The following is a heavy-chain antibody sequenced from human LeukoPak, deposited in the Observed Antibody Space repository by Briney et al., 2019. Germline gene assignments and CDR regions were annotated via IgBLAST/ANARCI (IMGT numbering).Heavy chain of an antibody. J-gene: IGHJ4*02. CDR2: IKQDGSEV. D-gene: IGHD6-6*01. Sequence: GGSLRLSCAASGFTFDRSWMSWVRQAPGKGLEWVANIKQDGSEVYYVDSVEGRFTVSRDNAKNSLSLQMNSLRCEDTAVYYCVRALGSSSSDFWGQGTLVTVSS. CDR1: GFTFDRSW. CDR3: VRALGSSSSDF. V-gene: IGHV3-7*01.